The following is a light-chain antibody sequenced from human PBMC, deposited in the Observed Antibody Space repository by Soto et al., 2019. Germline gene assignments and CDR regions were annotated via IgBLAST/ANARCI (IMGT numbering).Light chain of an antibody. CDR2: AAS. Sequence: DIEMTQSPASLSAFVGDRVTITCRASQDITGFLNWYQQEPGTAPKLLIYAASKLQSGVPSRFSGSGSGTDFTLTITSLQPEDFASYYCQQSYDTPWTFGQGTKVEIK. V-gene: IGKV1-39*01. J-gene: IGKJ1*01. CDR1: QDITGF. CDR3: QQSYDTPWT.